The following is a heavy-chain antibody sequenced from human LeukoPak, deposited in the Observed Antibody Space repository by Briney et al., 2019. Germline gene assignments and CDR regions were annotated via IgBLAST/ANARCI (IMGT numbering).Heavy chain of an antibody. D-gene: IGHD4-23*01. V-gene: IGHV1-46*01. Sequence: GASVKVSCKASGYTFISYYMRWVRQAPGQGLEWMGIINTSGGSTTYAQKFQGRVSMTRDTSTSTVYLEVSSLRSEDTAVYYCARSQGGNTLWFHPWGQGTLVTVSS. CDR3: ARSQGGNTLWFHP. J-gene: IGHJ5*02. CDR1: GYTFISYY. CDR2: INTSGGST.